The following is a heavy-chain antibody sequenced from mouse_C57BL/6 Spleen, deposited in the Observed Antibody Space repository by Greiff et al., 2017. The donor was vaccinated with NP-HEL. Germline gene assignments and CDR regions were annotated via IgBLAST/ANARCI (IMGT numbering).Heavy chain of an antibody. D-gene: IGHD2-4*01. CDR1: GFTFSDYY. CDR2: INYDGSST. J-gene: IGHJ4*01. Sequence: EVKLVESEGGLVQPGSSMKLSCTASGFTFSDYYMAWVRQVPEKGLEWVANINYDGSSTYYLDSLKSRFIISRDNAKNILYLQMSSLKSEDTATYYCAREGDYDGDYAMDYWGQGTSVTVSS. CDR3: AREGDYDGDYAMDY. V-gene: IGHV5-16*01.